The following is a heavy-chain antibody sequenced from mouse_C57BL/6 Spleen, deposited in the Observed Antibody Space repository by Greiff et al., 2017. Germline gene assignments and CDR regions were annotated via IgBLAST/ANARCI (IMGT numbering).Heavy chain of an antibody. D-gene: IGHD1-1*01. Sequence: VQLQQSGAELVKPGASVKLSCKASGYTFTEYTIHWVKQRSGQGLEWIGWFYPGSGSIKYNEKFKDKATLTADKSSSTAYMELSSLTSEDSAVYFGAGHESEFITTGVALDYWGQGTSVTVSS. CDR2: FYPGSGSI. J-gene: IGHJ4*01. CDR3: AGHESEFITTGVALDY. V-gene: IGHV1-62-2*01. CDR1: GYTFTEYT.